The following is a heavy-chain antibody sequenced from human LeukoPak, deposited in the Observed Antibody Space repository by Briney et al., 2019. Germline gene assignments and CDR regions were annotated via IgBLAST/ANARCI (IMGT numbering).Heavy chain of an antibody. CDR2: INPSSGST. CDR1: GYTFTTYY. V-gene: IGHV1-46*01. J-gene: IGHJ4*02. D-gene: IGHD2-2*02. CDR3: ARCSSTSCYTGYFDY. Sequence: ASVKVSCKASGYTFTTYYMDWVRQAPGQGLEWMAIINPSSGSTTYAQKFQDRVTVTRDTSTNTVYMELSSLRSDDTAVYYCARCSSTSCYTGYFDYWGQGTLVTVSS.